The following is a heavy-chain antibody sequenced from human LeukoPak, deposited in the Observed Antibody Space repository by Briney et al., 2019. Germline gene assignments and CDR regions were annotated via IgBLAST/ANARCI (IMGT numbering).Heavy chain of an antibody. CDR1: GGSISSGGYY. J-gene: IGHJ5*02. Sequence: SQTLSLTCTVSGGSISSGGYYWSWIRQHPGKGLEWIGYIYYSGSTYYNPSLKSRVTISVDTSKNQLSLKLSSVTAADTAVYYCARGVEGVLWFGELLSRWFDPWGQGTLVTVSS. V-gene: IGHV4-31*03. CDR2: IYYSGST. CDR3: ARGVEGVLWFGELLSRWFDP. D-gene: IGHD3-10*01.